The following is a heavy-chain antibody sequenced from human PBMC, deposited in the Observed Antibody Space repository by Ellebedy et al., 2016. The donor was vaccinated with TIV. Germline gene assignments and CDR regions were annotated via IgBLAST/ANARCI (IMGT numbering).Heavy chain of an antibody. D-gene: IGHD5-18*01. CDR1: EFTFGDYA. CDR2: IRSEANTGTT. CDR3: SRSRGYSYGSDS. V-gene: IGHV3-49*04. J-gene: IGHJ5*01. Sequence: PGGSLRLSCTGSEFTFGDYAINWVRQAPGKGLEWVGFIRSEANTGTTEYAASVKGRFTISRDDSKSIAYLRMDSLKTEDTAVYYCSRSRGYSYGSDSWGHGTLVTVSS.